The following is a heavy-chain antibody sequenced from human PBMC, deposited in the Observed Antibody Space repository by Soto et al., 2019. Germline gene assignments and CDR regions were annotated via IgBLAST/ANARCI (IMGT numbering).Heavy chain of an antibody. Sequence: ASVKVSCKASGGTFSSYTISWVRQAPGQGLEWMGWISAYNGNTNYAQKLQGRVTMTTDTSTSTAYMELRSLRSDDTAVYYCARGSGYGDYEEPYYFDYWGQGTLVTVSS. CDR1: GGTFSSYT. V-gene: IGHV1-18*01. D-gene: IGHD4-17*01. J-gene: IGHJ4*02. CDR2: ISAYNGNT. CDR3: ARGSGYGDYEEPYYFDY.